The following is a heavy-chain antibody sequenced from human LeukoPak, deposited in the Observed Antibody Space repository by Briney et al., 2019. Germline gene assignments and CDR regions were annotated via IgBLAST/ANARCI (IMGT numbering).Heavy chain of an antibody. V-gene: IGHV4-59*01. CDR2: IYYSGST. J-gene: IGHJ3*02. Sequence: SETLSLTCTVSGGSISNYYWSWVRQFPGKGLEWIGYIYYSGSTNYNPSLKSRVTISVDTSKNQFSLKLSSVTAADTAVYYCARDTTISDAFDIWGQGAMVTVSS. D-gene: IGHD1-1*01. CDR1: GGSISNYY. CDR3: ARDTTISDAFDI.